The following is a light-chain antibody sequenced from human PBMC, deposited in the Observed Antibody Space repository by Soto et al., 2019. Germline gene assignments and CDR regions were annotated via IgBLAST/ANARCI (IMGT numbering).Light chain of an antibody. V-gene: IGKV2-28*01. CDR1: QSLLYNNTYNY. J-gene: IGKJ1*01. CDR3: MQALQTRT. CDR2: LGS. Sequence: EIVMTQSPLTLPVTPGEPASISCRSSQSLLYNNTYNYLDWYVQKPGQSPQLLIYLGSYRASGVPDRFSGSGSGTDFTLKISRVEAEDVGVYYCMQALQTRTFGQGTKVDIK.